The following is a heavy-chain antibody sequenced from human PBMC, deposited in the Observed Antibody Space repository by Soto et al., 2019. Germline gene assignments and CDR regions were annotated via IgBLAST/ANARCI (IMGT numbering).Heavy chain of an antibody. V-gene: IGHV3-23*01. Sequence: EVQLLESGGGLVQPGGSLRLSCAVSGFTVSSYGRTWIRQATGKGLEWVSTIRGFGGDTYYADSVKGRFTSSRDTSKNTLYLPMNSLRAEDTAVYSCSEDVNYDIFAGYYYYWGQGTLVTVSS. CDR3: SEDVNYDIFAGYYYY. CDR2: IRGFGGDT. J-gene: IGHJ4*02. D-gene: IGHD3-9*01. CDR1: GFTVSSYG.